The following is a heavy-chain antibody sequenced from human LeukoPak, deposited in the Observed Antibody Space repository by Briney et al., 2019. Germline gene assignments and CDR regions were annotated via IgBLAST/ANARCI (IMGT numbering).Heavy chain of an antibody. Sequence: ASVKVSCKASGGTFSSYAISWVRQAPGQGLEWMGRIIPILGIANYAQKFQGRVTITADKSTSTAYMELSSLRSEDTAVYYCARDRAPDSSVWFHFDYWGQGTLVTVSS. CDR1: GGTFSSYA. CDR3: ARDRAPDSSVWFHFDY. J-gene: IGHJ4*02. CDR2: IIPILGIA. V-gene: IGHV1-69*04. D-gene: IGHD6-19*01.